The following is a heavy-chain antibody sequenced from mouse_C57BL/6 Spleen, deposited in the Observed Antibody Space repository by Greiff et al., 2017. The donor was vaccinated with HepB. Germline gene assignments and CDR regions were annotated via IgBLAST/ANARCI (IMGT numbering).Heavy chain of an antibody. V-gene: IGHV1-50*01. CDR3: SRGGDDYDAGGAWFAY. CDR1: GYTFTSYW. J-gene: IGHJ3*01. Sequence: VKLQQPGAELVKPGASVKLSCKASGYTFTSYWMQWVKQRPGQGLEWIGEIDPSDSYTNYNQKFKGKATLTVDTSSSTAYMQLSSLTSEDSAVYDCSRGGDDYDAGGAWFAYWGQGTLVTVSA. D-gene: IGHD2-4*01. CDR2: IDPSDSYT.